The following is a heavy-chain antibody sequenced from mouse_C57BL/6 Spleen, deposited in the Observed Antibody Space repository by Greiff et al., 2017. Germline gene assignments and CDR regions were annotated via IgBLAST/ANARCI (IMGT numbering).Heavy chain of an antibody. Sequence: EVKLQESGGDLVKPGGSLTLSCAASGFTFSSYGMSWVRQTPDKRLEWVATISSGGSYTYYPDSVKGRFTISRDNAKNTLYLQLSSLKSEDTAMYYCARRITGTSMDYWGQGTSVTVSS. CDR2: ISSGGSYT. D-gene: IGHD4-1*01. J-gene: IGHJ4*01. CDR3: ARRITGTSMDY. CDR1: GFTFSSYG. V-gene: IGHV5-6*02.